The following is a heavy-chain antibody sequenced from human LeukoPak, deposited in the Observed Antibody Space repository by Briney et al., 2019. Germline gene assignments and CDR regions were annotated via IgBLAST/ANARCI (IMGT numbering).Heavy chain of an antibody. CDR2: IISTNSYL. CDR1: GFTFSSYS. CDR3: ARDMTAVTTCYFQY. D-gene: IGHD4-17*01. V-gene: IGHV3-21*01. J-gene: IGHJ1*01. Sequence: PGGPLRLPCAASGFTFSSYSMNWVRQAPGKGREWFSSIISTNSYLHSADPVKGRFTISRDNATDSPYMQLTSRRAEDTAVYYCARDMTAVTTCYFQYWGQGTLVTVSS.